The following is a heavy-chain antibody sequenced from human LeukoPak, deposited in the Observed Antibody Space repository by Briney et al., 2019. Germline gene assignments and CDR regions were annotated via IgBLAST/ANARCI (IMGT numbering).Heavy chain of an antibody. CDR3: ARGGRRSYALPPVRNWFDP. Sequence: ASVKVSCKASGYTFTSYAMHGVRQAPRQRLEWMGWINAGNGNTKNSQKFQGRVTITRDTSASTGYMELSSLRSEDTAVYYCARGGRRSYALPPVRNWFDPGGQGTLVTVSS. D-gene: IGHD1-26*01. V-gene: IGHV1-3*01. CDR1: GYTFTSYA. J-gene: IGHJ5*02. CDR2: INAGNGNT.